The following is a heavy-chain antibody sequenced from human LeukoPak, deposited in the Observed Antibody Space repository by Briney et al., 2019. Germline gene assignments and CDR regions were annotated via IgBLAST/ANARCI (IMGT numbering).Heavy chain of an antibody. D-gene: IGHD2-2*01. Sequence: GGSLRLSCAASGFTFSSYSMNWVRQAPGKGPEWVSSISSSSSYIYYADSVKGRFTISRDNAKNSLYLQMNSLRAEDTAVYYCARVPLTIVVVPAAIDYWGQGTLVTVSS. CDR1: GFTFSSYS. CDR3: ARVPLTIVVVPAAIDY. J-gene: IGHJ4*02. V-gene: IGHV3-21*01. CDR2: ISSSSSYI.